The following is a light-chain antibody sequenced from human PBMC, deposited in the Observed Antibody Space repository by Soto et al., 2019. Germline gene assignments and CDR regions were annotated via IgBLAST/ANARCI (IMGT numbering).Light chain of an antibody. Sequence: IVMTQSPATLSVSPGERATLSCRASQSVSSNLAWYQQKPGQAPRLLMNGASTRATGIPARFSGSGSGTEFTLTISSLQSEDFAVYYCHQYNKWPSFTFGGGTKVEIK. CDR1: QSVSSN. J-gene: IGKJ4*01. CDR2: GAS. CDR3: HQYNKWPSFT. V-gene: IGKV3-15*01.